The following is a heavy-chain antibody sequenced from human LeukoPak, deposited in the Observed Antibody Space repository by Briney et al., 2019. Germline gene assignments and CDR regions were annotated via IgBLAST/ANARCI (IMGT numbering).Heavy chain of an antibody. CDR2: IWHDGSNK. CDR1: GFTFSSYG. J-gene: IGHJ4*02. Sequence: GGSLRLSCAASGFTFSSYGMHWVRQAPGKGLEWVAVIWHDGSNKYYADSVKGRFTISRDNSKNTLYLQMNSLRAEDTAVYYCARADRGYDYDSSGYYTYWGQGTLVTVSS. CDR3: ARADRGYDYDSSGYYTY. D-gene: IGHD3-22*01. V-gene: IGHV3-33*01.